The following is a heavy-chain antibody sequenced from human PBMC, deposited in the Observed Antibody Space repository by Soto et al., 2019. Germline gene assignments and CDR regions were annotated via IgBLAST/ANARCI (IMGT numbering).Heavy chain of an antibody. J-gene: IGHJ4*02. V-gene: IGHV3-64*01. CDR3: VRRVSGNYDY. CDR1: GFTFSSYD. CDR2: ISSNGGTT. D-gene: IGHD1-7*01. Sequence: EVQLAESGGGMVQPGGSLRLSCVASGFTFSSYDMHWVRQAPGKGLEYVSSISSNGGTTYYGNSVKGRFTISRDNSKNTMDLQKGSLRAADMAVYYCVRRVSGNYDYWGQGTLVTVSS.